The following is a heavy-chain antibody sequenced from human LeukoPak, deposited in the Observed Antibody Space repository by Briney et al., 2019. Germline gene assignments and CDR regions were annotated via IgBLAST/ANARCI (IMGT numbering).Heavy chain of an antibody. CDR1: GFSIRTYY. J-gene: IGHJ3*01. CDR2: IDSWGTI. V-gene: IGHV3-53*01. Sequence: GWSLRLSCEASGFSIRTYYMSWVRQVPGKGREGVAVIDSWGTIRYADSVKGRFTFSRDNFKDTLNLQMNSLRADDPAVYYCVRAVHHNFYSDSSGYYGDAFDVWGQGTVVTVSS. D-gene: IGHD3-22*01. CDR3: VRAVHHNFYSDSSGYYGDAFDV.